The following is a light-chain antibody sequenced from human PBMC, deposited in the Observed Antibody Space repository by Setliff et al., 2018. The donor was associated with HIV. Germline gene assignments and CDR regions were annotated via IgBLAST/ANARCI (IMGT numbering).Light chain of an antibody. CDR2: DVS. V-gene: IGLV2-11*01. Sequence: QSALTQPRSVSGSPGQTVTLSCTGSTSDVGNYNYVSWYQQYPGKAPKLIIFDVSRRPSGVPDRFSGSKSQNTASLTISGLQAEDEADYYCSSYTTSSTRLFGGGTKVTVL. CDR1: TSDVGNYNY. J-gene: IGLJ2*01. CDR3: SSYTTSSTRL.